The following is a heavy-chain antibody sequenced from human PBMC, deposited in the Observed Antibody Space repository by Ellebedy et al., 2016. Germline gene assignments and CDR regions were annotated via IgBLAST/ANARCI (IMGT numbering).Heavy chain of an antibody. J-gene: IGHJ6*02. D-gene: IGHD3-10*01. Sequence: GGSLRLXXAASRFTFSFDDYSMHWVRQAPGKGLEWVSGITWNSGIIDYADSVRGRFTISRDNSKIRVYLQMNSLRLEDTAVYYCAKVRSSEFYNKYDMDVWGQGTTVTVSS. CDR3: AKVRSSEFYNKYDMDV. CDR1: RFTFSFDDYS. V-gene: IGHV3-9*01. CDR2: ITWNSGII.